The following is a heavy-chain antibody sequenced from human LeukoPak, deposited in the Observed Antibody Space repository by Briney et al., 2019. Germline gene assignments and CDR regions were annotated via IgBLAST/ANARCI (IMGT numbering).Heavy chain of an antibody. D-gene: IGHD6-13*01. CDR3: ARGRQQPKVTAYNWFDP. CDR2: ISSSGSTI. J-gene: IGHJ5*02. CDR1: GFTFSDYY. Sequence: GGSLRLSCAASGFTFSDYYMSWIRQAPGKGLEWVSYISSSGSTIYYADSVKGRFTISRDNAKNSLYLQMNSLRAEDTAVYYCARGRQQPKVTAYNWFDPWGQGTLVTVSS. V-gene: IGHV3-11*01.